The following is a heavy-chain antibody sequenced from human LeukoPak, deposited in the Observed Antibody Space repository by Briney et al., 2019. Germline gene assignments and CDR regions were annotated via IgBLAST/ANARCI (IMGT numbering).Heavy chain of an antibody. CDR2: IYGGGDST. Sequence: PGGSLRLSCAASGFTFSSHAMTWFRQVPGKRPEWVASIYGGGDSTFHADSVQGRFTISRDNSKNTLYLQMNSLRAEDTAVYYCAKTYHPSGLYYFDYWGQGTLVTVSS. V-gene: IGHV3-23*01. CDR3: AKTYHPSGLYYFDY. CDR1: GFTFSSHA. J-gene: IGHJ4*02. D-gene: IGHD6-25*01.